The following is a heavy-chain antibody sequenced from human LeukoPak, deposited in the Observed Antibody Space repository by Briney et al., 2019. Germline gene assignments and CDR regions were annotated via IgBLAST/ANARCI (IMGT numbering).Heavy chain of an antibody. CDR1: GGTFSSSA. CDR2: IIPIFGTA. Sequence: SVKVSCKASGGTFSSSAISWVRQAPGQGLEWMGGIIPIFGTANYAQKFQGRVMITADESTSTAYMELSSLRSEDTAVYYCARDDWNDEGAVRVYWGQGTLVTVSS. J-gene: IGHJ4*02. CDR3: ARDDWNDEGAVRVY. D-gene: IGHD1-1*01. V-gene: IGHV1-69*13.